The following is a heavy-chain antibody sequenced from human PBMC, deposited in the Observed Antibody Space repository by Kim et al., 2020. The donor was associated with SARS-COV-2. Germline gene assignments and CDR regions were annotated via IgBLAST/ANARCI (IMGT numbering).Heavy chain of an antibody. V-gene: IGHV1-18*01. J-gene: IGHJ4*02. D-gene: IGHD6-19*01. CDR3: ARVSIAVAGPFDY. Sequence: YARTLQGRVTMTTDTPTRTAYMELRSLRSDDAAVYYCARVSIAVAGPFDYWGQGTLVTVSS.